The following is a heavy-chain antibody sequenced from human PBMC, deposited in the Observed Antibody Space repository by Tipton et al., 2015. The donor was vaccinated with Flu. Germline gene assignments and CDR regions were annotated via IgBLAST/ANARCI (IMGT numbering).Heavy chain of an antibody. V-gene: IGHV4-38-2*02. D-gene: IGHD2-21*01. J-gene: IGHJ6*02. CDR2: IYYTGST. CDR1: NYSITSGYY. Sequence: TLSLTCSVSNYSITSGYYWGWIRQPPGKGLEWIGSIYYTGSTYYNPSLESRVTISVDTSTNHFYLKVNSATAADTAVYYCARVGGIVFSHYYYYGMDVWGRGTTVTVSS. CDR3: ARVGGIVFSHYYYYGMDV.